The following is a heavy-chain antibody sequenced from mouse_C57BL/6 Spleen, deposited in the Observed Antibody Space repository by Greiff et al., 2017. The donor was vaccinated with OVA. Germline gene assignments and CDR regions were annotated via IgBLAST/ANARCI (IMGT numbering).Heavy chain of an antibody. Sequence: VQRVESGPELVKPGASVKLSCKASGYTFTSYDINWVKQRPGQGLEWIGWIYPRDGSTKYNEKFKGKATLTVDTSSSTAYMELHSLTSEDSAVYFCARLSDSSGYVSAMDYWGQGTSVTVSS. V-gene: IGHV1-85*01. CDR3: ARLSDSSGYVSAMDY. D-gene: IGHD3-2*02. CDR1: GYTFTSYD. CDR2: IYPRDGST. J-gene: IGHJ4*01.